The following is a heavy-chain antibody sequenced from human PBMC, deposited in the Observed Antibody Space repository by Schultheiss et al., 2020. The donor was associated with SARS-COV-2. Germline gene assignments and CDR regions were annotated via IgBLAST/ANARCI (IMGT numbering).Heavy chain of an antibody. CDR3: AKASSIAARVGY. CDR1: GFTFSSYA. J-gene: IGHJ4*02. V-gene: IGHV3-23*01. D-gene: IGHD6-6*01. Sequence: GESLKISCAASGFTFSSYAMSWVRQAPGKGLEWVSYISSSGSTIYYADSVKGRFTISRDNSKNTLYLQMNSLRAEDTALYYCAKASSIAARVGYWGQGTLVTVSS. CDR2: ISSSGSTI.